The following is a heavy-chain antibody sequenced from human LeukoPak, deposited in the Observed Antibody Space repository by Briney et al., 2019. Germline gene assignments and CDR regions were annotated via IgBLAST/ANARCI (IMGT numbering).Heavy chain of an antibody. CDR2: INTYSGGT. J-gene: IGHJ4*02. Sequence: ASVKVSCKTSGYTFTDYYMHWVRQAPGQGLEWMGWINTYSGGTNYAQKFQGRVTMTRDTSISTAYMDLSRLTSDDTDVYYCARIRGGSNYHFDYWGQGTLVTVSS. CDR3: ARIRGGSNYHFDY. V-gene: IGHV1-2*02. CDR1: GYTFTDYY. D-gene: IGHD1-26*01.